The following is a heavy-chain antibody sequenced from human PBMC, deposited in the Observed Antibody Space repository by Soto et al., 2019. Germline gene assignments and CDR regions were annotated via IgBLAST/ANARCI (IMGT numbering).Heavy chain of an antibody. CDR3: ARLKPGYDYVWASYRDLSFDY. V-gene: IGHV4-34*01. D-gene: IGHD3-16*02. CDR1: VGSFNGYY. CDR2: INHTGST. J-gene: IGHJ4*02. Sequence: PSETRSLTCAVYVGSFNGYYWSWIRQPPGKGLEWIGEINHTGSTNYTPSLKSRLTISVDTSKTQSSLKLSSVIAADTAVYYCARLKPGYDYVWASYRDLSFDYWGQGTLVTVSS.